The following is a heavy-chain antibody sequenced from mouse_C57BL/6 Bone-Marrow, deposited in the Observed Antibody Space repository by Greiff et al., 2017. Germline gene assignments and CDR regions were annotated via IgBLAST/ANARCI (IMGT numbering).Heavy chain of an antibody. V-gene: IGHV1-72*01. CDR3: ARMENCYGSSYGFAY. CDR2: IDPNSGGT. Sequence: VQLQQPGAELVKPGASVKLSCKASGYTFTSYWMPWVKQRPGRGLEWIGRIDPNSGGTKYNEQFKSKATLTVAKPSSTAYMQLSSLTSEDSTVYDCARMENCYGSSYGFAYWGQGTLVTVSA. D-gene: IGHD1-1*01. J-gene: IGHJ3*01. CDR1: GYTFTSYW.